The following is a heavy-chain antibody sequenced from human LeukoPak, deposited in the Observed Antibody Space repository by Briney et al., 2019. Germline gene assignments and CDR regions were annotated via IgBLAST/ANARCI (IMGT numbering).Heavy chain of an antibody. V-gene: IGHV3-21*01. CDR3: AREADYYDSSGYYVQLAEYFQH. CDR1: GFTFSSYS. Sequence: PGGSLRLSCAASGFTFSSYSMNWVRQAPGKGLEWVSSISSSSSYIYYADSVKGRFTISRDNAKNSLYLQMNSLRAEDTAVYYCAREADYYDSSGYYVQLAEYFQHWGQGTLVTVSS. CDR2: ISSSSSYI. J-gene: IGHJ1*01. D-gene: IGHD3-22*01.